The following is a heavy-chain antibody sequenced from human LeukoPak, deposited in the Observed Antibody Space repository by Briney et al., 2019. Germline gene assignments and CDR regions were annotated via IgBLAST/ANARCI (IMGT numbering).Heavy chain of an antibody. D-gene: IGHD2-2*01. Sequence: SETLSLTCTVSVGSLSSYFWSWIRQPPRRGGEWMGHIYYSGSTNYNPSIMRRVTISVDTYKNQFTLKVGSVTAEDTAVYYCARVQYQLLIHYWGQGTLVTVSS. J-gene: IGHJ4*02. CDR1: VGSLSSYF. CDR2: IYYSGST. V-gene: IGHV4-59*01. CDR3: ARVQYQLLIHY.